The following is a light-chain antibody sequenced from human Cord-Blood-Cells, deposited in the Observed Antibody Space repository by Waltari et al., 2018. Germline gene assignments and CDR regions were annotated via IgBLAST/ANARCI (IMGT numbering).Light chain of an antibody. CDR2: DAS. CDR1: QDISNY. CDR3: QQYDNLPT. J-gene: IGKJ4*01. Sequence: DIQMTQSPSSLSASVGERVTITCPASQDISNYLNWYQQKPGKAPKLLIYDASNLETGVPSRFSGSGSGTDFTFTISSLQPEDIATYYCQQYDNLPTFGGGTKVEIK. V-gene: IGKV1-33*01.